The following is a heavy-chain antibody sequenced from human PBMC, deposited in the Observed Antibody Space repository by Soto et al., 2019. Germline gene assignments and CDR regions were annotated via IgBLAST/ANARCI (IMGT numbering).Heavy chain of an antibody. J-gene: IGHJ6*01. V-gene: IGHV1-69*01. CDR1: GGTFGSYA. D-gene: IGHD2-2*01. Sequence: QVQLVQSGAEVKKPGSSVKVSCKASGGTFGSYAISWVRQPPGQGLEWMGGIIPIPGTANYAQKFQGRVTIAADESTSTAYMELSSLRSEYTAVYYCARTQGSSTSLEIYYYYYYGMDVWGQGTTVTVSS. CDR3: ARTQGSSTSLEIYYYYYYGMDV. CDR2: IIPIPGTA.